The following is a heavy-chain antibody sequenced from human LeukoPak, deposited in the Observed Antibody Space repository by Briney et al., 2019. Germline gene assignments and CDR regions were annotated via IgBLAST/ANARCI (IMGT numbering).Heavy chain of an antibody. D-gene: IGHD6-19*01. CDR1: GFTFSSYA. V-gene: IGHV3-23*01. Sequence: PGGSLRLSCAASGFTFSSYAMSWVRQAPGKGLEWVSAISGSGGSTYYADSVKGRFTISRDNSKNTLYLQMNSLRAEDTAVYYCAKDFWSSGWYPSYYYYGMDVWGQGTTVTVSS. CDR3: AKDFWSSGWYPSYYYYGMDV. CDR2: ISGSGGST. J-gene: IGHJ6*02.